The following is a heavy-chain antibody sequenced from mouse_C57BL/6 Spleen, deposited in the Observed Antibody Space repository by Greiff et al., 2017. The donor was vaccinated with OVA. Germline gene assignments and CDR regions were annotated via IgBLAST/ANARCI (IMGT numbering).Heavy chain of an antibody. CDR3: ARGYDYDGAMDY. Sequence: EVQGVESGGGLVKPGGSLKLSCAASGFTFSSYAMSWVRQTPEKRLEWVATISDGGSYTYYPDNVKGRFTISRDNAKNNLYLQMSHLKSEDTAMYYCARGYDYDGAMDYWGQGTSVTVSS. D-gene: IGHD2-4*01. V-gene: IGHV5-4*01. CDR2: ISDGGSYT. J-gene: IGHJ4*01. CDR1: GFTFSSYA.